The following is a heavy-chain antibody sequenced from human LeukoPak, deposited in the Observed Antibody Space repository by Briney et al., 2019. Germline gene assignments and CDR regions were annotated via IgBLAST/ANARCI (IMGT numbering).Heavy chain of an antibody. J-gene: IGHJ6*02. Sequence: PGGSLRLSCAASGFTLDDYAMHWVRQAPGKGLERVSGISWNSGSIGYADSVKGRFTISRDNAKNSLYLQMNSLRAEDTALYYCAKFPSAAGYGMDDWGQGTTVTVSS. CDR1: GFTLDDYA. CDR2: ISWNSGSI. D-gene: IGHD6-25*01. CDR3: AKFPSAAGYGMDD. V-gene: IGHV3-9*01.